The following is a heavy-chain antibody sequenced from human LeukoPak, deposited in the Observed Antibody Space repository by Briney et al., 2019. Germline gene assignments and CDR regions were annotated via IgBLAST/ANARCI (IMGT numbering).Heavy chain of an antibody. CDR3: AIRDGHTDH. CDR1: GYTFTNYA. J-gene: IGHJ4*02. Sequence: ASVKVSCKTSGYTFTNYAMHWVRQAPGQTIQWLAWINPANGYTRYSQHFQDRVTVSSDTSADTAYMELSSLRSEDKAIYYCAIRDGHTDHWGQGTPVTVSS. D-gene: IGHD5-24*01. V-gene: IGHV1-3*03. CDR2: INPANGYT.